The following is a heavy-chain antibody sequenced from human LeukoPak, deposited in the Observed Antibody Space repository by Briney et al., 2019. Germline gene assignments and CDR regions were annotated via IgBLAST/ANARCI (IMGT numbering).Heavy chain of an antibody. V-gene: IGHV3-21*01. CDR2: ISSSSGYI. D-gene: IGHD3/OR15-3a*01. J-gene: IGHJ4*02. Sequence: PGGSLRLSCAASGFTFSSYSMNWVRQAPGKGLEWVSSISSSSGYIYYADSVKGRFTISRDNAKNSLYLQMNSLRAEDTAVYYCANDGTWTSWGQGTLVTVSS. CDR1: GFTFSSYS. CDR3: ANDGTWTS.